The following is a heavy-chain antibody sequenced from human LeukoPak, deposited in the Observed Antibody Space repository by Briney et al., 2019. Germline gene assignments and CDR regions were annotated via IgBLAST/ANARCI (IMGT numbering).Heavy chain of an antibody. D-gene: IGHD3-9*01. J-gene: IGHJ6*02. CDR3: ARGKRYFDWLPPDGMDV. CDR1: GGSISSYH. CDR2: IHYSGST. V-gene: IGHV4-59*08. Sequence: SETLSLTCTVSGGSISSYHWIWIRQPPGKGLEWIGYIHYSGSTNYNPSLKSRVTTSVDTSKKQFSLKLRSVTAADTAVYYCARGKRYFDWLPPDGMDVWGQGTTVTVSS.